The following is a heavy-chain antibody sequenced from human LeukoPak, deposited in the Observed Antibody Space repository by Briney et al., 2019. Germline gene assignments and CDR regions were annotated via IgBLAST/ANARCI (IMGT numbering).Heavy chain of an antibody. D-gene: IGHD5-18*01. CDR1: GGSISSYS. V-gene: IGHV4-59*01. CDR3: AGSGYSYGYNFDY. CDR2: INYSGST. J-gene: IGHJ4*02. Sequence: MPSETLSLTCTVSGGSISSYSWSWIRQPPGKGLVWIAYINYSGSTNYNPSLKSRVTISVDPSKKQVSLRLSSVTAADMAVYYCAGSGYSYGYNFDYWGQGTLVTVSS.